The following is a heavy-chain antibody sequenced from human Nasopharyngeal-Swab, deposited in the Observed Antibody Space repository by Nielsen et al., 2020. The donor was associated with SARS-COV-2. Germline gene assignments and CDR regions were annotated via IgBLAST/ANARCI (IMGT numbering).Heavy chain of an antibody. CDR2: TNSDGSST. J-gene: IGHJ3*02. CDR1: GITFSSYW. CDR3: ASYGDEHSDAFDI. D-gene: IGHD4/OR15-4a*01. Sequence: GGSLRLSCVASGITFSSYWMYWVRQAPGKGLVWVSRTNSDGSSTSYADSVKGRFTISRDNAKNTLYLQMNSLRAEDTAVYYCASYGDEHSDAFDIWGQGTMVTVSS. V-gene: IGHV3-74*01.